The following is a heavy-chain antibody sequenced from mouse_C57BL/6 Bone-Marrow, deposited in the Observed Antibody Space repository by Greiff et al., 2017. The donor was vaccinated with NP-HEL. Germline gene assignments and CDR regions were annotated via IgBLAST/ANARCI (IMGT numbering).Heavy chain of an antibody. Sequence: SGTVLARPGASVKMSCKTSGYTFTSYWMHLVKQRPGQGLEWIGAIYPGNSDTSYNQKFKGKAKLTAVTSASTAYRELSSLTNEDSAVYYCTRDYGSSYDWYFDVWGTGTTVTVSS. CDR1: GYTFTSYW. D-gene: IGHD1-1*01. CDR2: IYPGNSDT. V-gene: IGHV1-5*01. CDR3: TRDYGSSYDWYFDV. J-gene: IGHJ1*03.